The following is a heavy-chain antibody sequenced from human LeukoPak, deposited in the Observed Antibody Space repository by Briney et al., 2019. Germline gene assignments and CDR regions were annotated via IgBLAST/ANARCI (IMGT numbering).Heavy chain of an antibody. Sequence: SQTLSLTCTISGGSISSGGYYWSWIRQHPGKGPEWIGYIYYSGNTYYNPSLKSRIYISVDTFKNQFSLMMSSVTAADTAVYYCAREASYHYDSSGYFGSWYFDLWGRGTRVTVSS. CDR1: GGSISSGGYY. CDR3: AREASYHYDSSGYFGSWYFDL. V-gene: IGHV4-31*03. J-gene: IGHJ2*01. CDR2: IYYSGNT. D-gene: IGHD3-22*01.